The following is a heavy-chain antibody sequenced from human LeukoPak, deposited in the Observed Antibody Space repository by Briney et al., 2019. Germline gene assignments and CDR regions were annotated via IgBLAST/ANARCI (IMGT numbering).Heavy chain of an antibody. CDR1: GFTFSSYA. J-gene: IGHJ4*02. CDR3: ARDLRYLTGCDY. CDR2: ISYDGSNK. V-gene: IGHV3-30*04. D-gene: IGHD3-9*01. Sequence: GGSLRLSCAASGFTFSSYAMHWVRQAPGKGLEWVAVISYDGSNKCYADSVKGRFTISRDNSKNTLYLQMNSLRAEDTAVYYCARDLRYLTGCDYWGQGTLVTVSS.